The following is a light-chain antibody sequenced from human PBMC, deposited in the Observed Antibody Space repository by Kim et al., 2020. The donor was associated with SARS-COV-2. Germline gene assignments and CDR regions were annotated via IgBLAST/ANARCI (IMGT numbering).Light chain of an antibody. CDR1: QGISKD. CDR2: AAS. Sequence: DIQMTQSPSSLSASVGDRVTITCRASQGISKDLAWYQQKPGNAPKLLIFAASALQSWVPTRFSGSGSGTDFTLTISSLQPEDVATYYCQKYNGAPWTFGQGTKLEI. J-gene: IGKJ1*01. CDR3: QKYNGAPWT. V-gene: IGKV1-27*01.